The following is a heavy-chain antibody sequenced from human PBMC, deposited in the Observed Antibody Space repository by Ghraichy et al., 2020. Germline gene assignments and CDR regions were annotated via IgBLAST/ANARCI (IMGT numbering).Heavy chain of an antibody. Sequence: GESLNISCVGSGFSFSGYSMNWVRQSPGKGLEWVSSITSSSRTKSYADSVQGRFTISRDNAQNSLYLQMNSLRDEETAVYYCARGSRVVRFYYYDGMDVWGQGTTVTVSS. CDR3: ARGSRVVRFYYYDGMDV. D-gene: IGHD4-23*01. J-gene: IGHJ6*02. CDR1: GFSFSGYS. V-gene: IGHV3-48*02. CDR2: ITSSSRTK.